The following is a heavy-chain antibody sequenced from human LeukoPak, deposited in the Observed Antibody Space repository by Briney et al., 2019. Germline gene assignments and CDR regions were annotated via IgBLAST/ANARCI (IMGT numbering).Heavy chain of an antibody. CDR1: GFTFSSYA. D-gene: IGHD6-19*01. Sequence: GGSLRLSCAASGFTFSSYARSWVRQAPGKGLEWVSSISGSGGSTYYADSVKGRLTISRNNTKNTPYLQMNSLRAEDTAVYYCAKDPGTIAVAGTVDYWGQGTLVTVSS. V-gene: IGHV3-23*01. J-gene: IGHJ4*02. CDR3: AKDPGTIAVAGTVDY. CDR2: ISGSGGST.